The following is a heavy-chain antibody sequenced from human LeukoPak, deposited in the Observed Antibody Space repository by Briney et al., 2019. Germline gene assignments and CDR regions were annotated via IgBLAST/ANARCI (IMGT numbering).Heavy chain of an antibody. CDR2: ISSSSSTI. CDR3: ARELDTIMIVVSPFDC. CDR1: GFTFSSYS. D-gene: IGHD3-22*01. Sequence: GGSLRLSCAASGFTFSSYSMNWVRQAPGKGLEWVSYISSSSSTIYYADSVKGRFTISRDNAKNSLYLQMNSLRAEDTAVYYCARELDTIMIVVSPFDCWGQGTLVTVSS. J-gene: IGHJ4*02. V-gene: IGHV3-48*04.